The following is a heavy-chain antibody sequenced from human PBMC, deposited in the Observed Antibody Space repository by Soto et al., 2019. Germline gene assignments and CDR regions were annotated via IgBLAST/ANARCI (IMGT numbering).Heavy chain of an antibody. CDR2: CKSKTDGGTT. V-gene: IGHV3-15*01. D-gene: IGHD6-13*01. CDR3: AADLRRAAAWGFDP. CDR1: GFTFSKAW. Sequence: EVQLVESGGGLVKPGGSLRLSCVASGFTFSKAWMSWVRQAPGKGPEWVGRCKSKTDGGTTDYPAPVKGRFTISRDDSTNTLYLQMNSLKTEDTAVYACAADLRRAAAWGFDPWGQGTLVTVSS. J-gene: IGHJ5*02.